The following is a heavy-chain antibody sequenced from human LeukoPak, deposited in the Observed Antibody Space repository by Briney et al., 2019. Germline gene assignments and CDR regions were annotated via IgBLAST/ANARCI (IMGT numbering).Heavy chain of an antibody. D-gene: IGHD6-19*01. J-gene: IGHJ4*02. CDR2: IYYSGST. CDR3: AKGGHSSGWYHDY. CDR1: GGSVSSDNYY. V-gene: IGHV4-61*01. Sequence: SETLSLTCTVSGGSVSSDNYYWSWIRQPPGRGLEWIGYIYYSGSTNYNPSLKSRVTISVDTSMNQFSLKLSSVTAADTAVYYCAKGGHSSGWYHDYWGQGTLVTVSS.